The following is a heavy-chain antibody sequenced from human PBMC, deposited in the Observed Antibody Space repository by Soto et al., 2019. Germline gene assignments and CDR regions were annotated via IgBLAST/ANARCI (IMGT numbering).Heavy chain of an antibody. Sequence: SVKVSCKASGGTFSRYTITWVRQAPGQGLEWMGGITPMFGTPNYAQKFQGRVTITADESTSTAYMELSSLRSEDTAMYYCARDGTLYDSSAYYYLYWGQRTLVTVSS. D-gene: IGHD3-22*01. V-gene: IGHV1-69*13. J-gene: IGHJ4*02. CDR3: ARDGTLYDSSAYYYLY. CDR2: ITPMFGTP. CDR1: GGTFSRYT.